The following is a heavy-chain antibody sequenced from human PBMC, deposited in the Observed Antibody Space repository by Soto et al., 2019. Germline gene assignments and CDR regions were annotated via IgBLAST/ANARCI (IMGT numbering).Heavy chain of an antibody. J-gene: IGHJ4*02. V-gene: IGHV3-21*06. CDR3: ARESEDLTSNFDY. CDR1: GFTFTRFS. Sequence: GGSLRLSCAASGFTFTRFSMNWVRQAPGKGLEWVSSISSTTNYIYYGDSMKGRFTISRDNAKNSLYLEMNSLRAEDTAVYYCARESEDLTSNFDYWGQGTLVTVSS. CDR2: ISSTTNYI.